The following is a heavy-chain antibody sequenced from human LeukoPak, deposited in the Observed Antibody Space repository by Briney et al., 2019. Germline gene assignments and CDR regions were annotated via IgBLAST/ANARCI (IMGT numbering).Heavy chain of an antibody. V-gene: IGHV1-2*02. CDR2: INPNSGGT. Sequence: GASVKVSCKASGYTFTGYYMHWVRQAPGQGLEWMGWINPNSGGTNYAQKFQGRVTMTRDTSISTAYMELSRLRSDDTAVYYCASPRLKGGTPTDNFDYWGQGTLVTVSS. CDR3: ASPRLKGGTPTDNFDY. J-gene: IGHJ4*02. CDR1: GYTFTGYY. D-gene: IGHD1-26*01.